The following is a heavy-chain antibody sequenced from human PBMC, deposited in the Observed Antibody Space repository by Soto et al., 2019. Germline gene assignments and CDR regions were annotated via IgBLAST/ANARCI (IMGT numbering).Heavy chain of an antibody. D-gene: IGHD3-10*01. CDR3: ARDLGDTMVRGRTWFDP. CDR2: ISAYNGNT. J-gene: IGHJ5*02. CDR1: GYTFTSYG. Sequence: ASVKVSCKASGYTFTSYGISWVRQAPGQGLEWMGWISAYNGNTNYAQKLQGRVTMTTDTSTSTAYMELRSLRSDDTAVYYCARDLGDTMVRGRTWFDPWGQGTLVTVSS. V-gene: IGHV1-18*01.